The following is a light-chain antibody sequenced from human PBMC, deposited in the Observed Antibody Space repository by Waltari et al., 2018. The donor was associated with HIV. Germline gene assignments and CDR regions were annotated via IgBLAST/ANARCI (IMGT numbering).Light chain of an antibody. Sequence: SDELTQAPEVSEALGQTVKIPCQGDSLSTNYASLYQQKPGQAPVIVIYGKNNRPSGIPDRFSASSSVNIASLTISATLVEDEATYFCGSRDVTGDQRVFGPGTWVAV. CDR2: GKN. V-gene: IGLV3-19*01. CDR1: SLSTNY. J-gene: IGLJ1*01. CDR3: GSRDVTGDQRV.